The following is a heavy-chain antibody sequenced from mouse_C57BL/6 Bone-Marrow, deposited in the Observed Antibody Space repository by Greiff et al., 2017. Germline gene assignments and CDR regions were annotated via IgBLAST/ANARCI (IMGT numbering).Heavy chain of an antibody. V-gene: IGHV5-16*01. Sequence: EVQLLESEGGLVQPGSSMKLSCTASGFTFSDYYMAWVRQVPEKGLEWVANINYDGSSTYYLDSLKSRFIISRDNANNILYLQMSSLKSEDTATYYCAREGRQYYAMDYWGQGTSVTVSA. CDR2: INYDGSST. CDR1: GFTFSDYY. CDR3: AREGRQYYAMDY. J-gene: IGHJ4*01.